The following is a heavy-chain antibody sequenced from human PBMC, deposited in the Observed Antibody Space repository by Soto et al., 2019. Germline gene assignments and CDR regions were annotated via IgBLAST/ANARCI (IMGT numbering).Heavy chain of an antibody. Sequence: SETLSLTCAVSGYSISGDYYWGWIRQPPGKGLEWIGNIFDSGSTYYNPSLKSRVTVSVDTSKNQFSLNLTSVTAADTAVYYCATGRSGLYYFDFWGQGTLVTISS. CDR2: IFDSGST. D-gene: IGHD1-26*01. CDR1: GYSISGDYY. V-gene: IGHV4-38-2*01. CDR3: ATGRSGLYYFDF. J-gene: IGHJ4*02.